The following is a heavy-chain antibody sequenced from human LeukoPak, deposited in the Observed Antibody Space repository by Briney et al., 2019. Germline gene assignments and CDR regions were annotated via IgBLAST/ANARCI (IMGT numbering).Heavy chain of an antibody. D-gene: IGHD5-18*01. CDR1: GGSISSGDYY. CDR2: IYYSGST. CDR3: SLTAMAYYFDY. J-gene: IGHJ4*02. V-gene: IGHV4-30-4*01. Sequence: SETLSLTCTVSGGSISSGDYYWSWIRQPPGKGLEWIGYIYYSGSTYYDPSLKSRVTISVDTSKNQFSLKLSSVTAADTAVYYCSLTAMAYYFDYWGQGTLVTVSS.